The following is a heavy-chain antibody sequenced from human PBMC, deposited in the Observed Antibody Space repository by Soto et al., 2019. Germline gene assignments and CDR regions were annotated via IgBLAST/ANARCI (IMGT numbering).Heavy chain of an antibody. CDR1: GYTFTSYG. D-gene: IGHD3-10*01. Sequence: ASVKVSCKASGYTFTSYGISWVRQAPGQGLEWMGWISAYNGNTNYAQKLQGRVTMTTDTSTSTAYMELRSLRSDDTAVYYCARDYYGSGRLNAHNWFDPRGQGTLVTVSS. J-gene: IGHJ5*02. V-gene: IGHV1-18*01. CDR2: ISAYNGNT. CDR3: ARDYYGSGRLNAHNWFDP.